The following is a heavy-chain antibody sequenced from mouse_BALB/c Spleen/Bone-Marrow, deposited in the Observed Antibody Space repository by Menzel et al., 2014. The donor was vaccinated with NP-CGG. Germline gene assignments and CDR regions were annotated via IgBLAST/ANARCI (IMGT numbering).Heavy chain of an antibody. J-gene: IGHJ3*01. V-gene: IGHV7-3*02. D-gene: IGHD2-1*01. CDR2: IRNKANGYTI. CDR1: GFTFTDYY. Sequence: EVQGVESGGGLVQPGGSLRPSCTTSGFTFTDYYMSWVRQPPGKALEWLVFIRNKANGYTIEYSASVKGRFTISRDNSQNILYLQMNTLRAEDSATYYCARDYYLAYWGQGTLVTVSA. CDR3: ARDYYLAY.